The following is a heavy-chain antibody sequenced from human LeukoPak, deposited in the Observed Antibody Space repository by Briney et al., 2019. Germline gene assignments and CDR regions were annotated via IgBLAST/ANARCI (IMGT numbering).Heavy chain of an antibody. J-gene: IGHJ6*02. CDR1: GGSISSYY. CDR3: ARGLTRHCSGGSCPKYYYYGMDV. V-gene: IGHV4-59*01. CDR2: IYYSGST. Sequence: KPSETLSLTCTVSGGSISSYYWSWIRQPPGKGLEWIGYIYYSGSTNYNPSLKSRVTISVDTSKNQFSLKLSSVTAADTAVYYCARGLTRHCSGGSCPKYYYYGMDVWGQGTTVTVSS. D-gene: IGHD2-15*01.